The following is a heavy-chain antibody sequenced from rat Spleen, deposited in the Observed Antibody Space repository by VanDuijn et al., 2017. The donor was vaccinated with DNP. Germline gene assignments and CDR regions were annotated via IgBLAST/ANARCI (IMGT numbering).Heavy chain of an antibody. V-gene: IGHV5-29*01. CDR1: GFIFSNYG. CDR3: ASHNSGYFDY. Sequence: EVQLVESGGGLMQPGRSMKLSCVASGFIFSNYGMAWVRQAPKQGLEWVATVSYDGSSTYYRDSVKGRFTISRDNAKSTLYLQMDSLRSEDTATYYCASHNSGYFDYWGQGVMVTVSS. D-gene: IGHD4-3*01. J-gene: IGHJ2*01. CDR2: VSYDGSST.